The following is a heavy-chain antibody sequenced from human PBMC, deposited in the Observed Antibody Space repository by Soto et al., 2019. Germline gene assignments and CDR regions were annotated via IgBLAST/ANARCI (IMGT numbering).Heavy chain of an antibody. J-gene: IGHJ4*02. D-gene: IGHD1-1*01. Sequence: QLRLQESGPGLVKPSETLSLTCSISGGSITASVWWTWVRLTPEKGLQWIGEVFHTGSVNYNPSLQSRLTFSVDKSVGQFSLRLTSVTAADTAVYYCARKAWTRLDYWGQGALVTVSS. CDR3: ARKAWTRLDY. V-gene: IGHV4-4*02. CDR2: VFHTGSV. CDR1: GGSITASVW.